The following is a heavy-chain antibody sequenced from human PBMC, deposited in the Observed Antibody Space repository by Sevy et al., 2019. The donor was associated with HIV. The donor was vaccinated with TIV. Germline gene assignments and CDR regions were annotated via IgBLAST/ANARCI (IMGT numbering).Heavy chain of an antibody. CDR2: ISSSSSYI. D-gene: IGHD5-12*01. V-gene: IGHV3-21*01. CDR1: GLTFSSYS. Sequence: GGSLRLSCAASGLTFSSYSMNWVRQAPGKGLEWVSSISSSSSYIYYADSVKGRFTISRDNAKNSLYLQMNSLRAEDTAVYYCARSSYSGYDYGANADYWGQRTVVTVSS. CDR3: ARSSYSGYDYGANADY. J-gene: IGHJ4*02.